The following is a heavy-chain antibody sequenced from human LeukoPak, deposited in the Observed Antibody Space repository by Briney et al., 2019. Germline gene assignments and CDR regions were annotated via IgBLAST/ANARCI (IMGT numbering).Heavy chain of an antibody. CDR3: AKDRPNWGLRYYFDY. CDR1: GFTFSSYA. J-gene: IGHJ4*02. CDR2: ISYDGSNK. D-gene: IGHD7-27*01. Sequence: TGRSLRLSCAASGFTFSSYAMHWVRQAPGKGLEWVAVISYDGSNKYYADSVKGRFTISRDNSKNTLYLQMNSLRAEDTAVYYCAKDRPNWGLRYYFDYWGQGTLVTVSS. V-gene: IGHV3-30*04.